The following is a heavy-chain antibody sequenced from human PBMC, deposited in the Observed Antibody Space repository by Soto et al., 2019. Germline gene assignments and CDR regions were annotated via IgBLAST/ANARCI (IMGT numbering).Heavy chain of an antibody. CDR1: GFTFDDYT. D-gene: IGHD6-13*01. V-gene: IGHV3-43*01. Sequence: GGSLRVSCAASGFTFDDYTMHWVRQAPGKGLEWVSLISWDGGSTYYADSVKGRFTISRDNSKHSLYLQMNSLRTEDTALYYCAKDISGRGSSSWFYYYYGMDVWGQGTTVTVSS. CDR2: ISWDGGST. J-gene: IGHJ6*02. CDR3: AKDISGRGSSSWFYYYYGMDV.